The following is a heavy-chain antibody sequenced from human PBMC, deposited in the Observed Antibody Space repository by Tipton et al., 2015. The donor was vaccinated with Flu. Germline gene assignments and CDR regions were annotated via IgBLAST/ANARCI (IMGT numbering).Heavy chain of an antibody. CDR3: ARIYDSSGIDY. D-gene: IGHD3-22*01. J-gene: IGHJ4*02. CDR1: GYSISSGYY. V-gene: IGHV4-38-2*01. CDR2: IYHSGSN. Sequence: TLSLTCAVSGYSISSGYYWGWIRQPPGKGLEWIGSIYHSGSNYYNSSLKSRVTISVDTSKNQFSLKLSSVTAADTAVYYCARIYDSSGIDYWGQGTLVTVSS.